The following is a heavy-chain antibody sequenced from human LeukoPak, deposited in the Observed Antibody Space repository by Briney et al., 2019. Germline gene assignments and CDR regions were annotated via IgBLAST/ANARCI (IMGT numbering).Heavy chain of an antibody. CDR3: ARDNYYYGSGGKTEYYYYGMDV. Sequence: GGSLRLSCAASGFTFSSYSMNWVRQAPGKGLEWVSSISSSSSYIYYADSVKGRFTISRDNAKNSLYLQMNSLRAEDTAVYYCARDNYYYGSGGKTEYYYYGMDVWGQGTMVTVSS. V-gene: IGHV3-21*01. D-gene: IGHD3-10*01. CDR1: GFTFSSYS. CDR2: ISSSSSYI. J-gene: IGHJ6*02.